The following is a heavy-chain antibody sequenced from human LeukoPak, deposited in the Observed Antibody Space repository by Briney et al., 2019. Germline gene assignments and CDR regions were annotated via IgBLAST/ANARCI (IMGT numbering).Heavy chain of an antibody. CDR1: GGSISNYY. J-gene: IGHJ4*02. Sequence: SETLSLTCTVSGGSISNYYWSWIRQPAGKGLEWIGRINTSGSTDYSPSLKSRVTMSVDTSKNQFSLNLRSLTAADTAVYYCARSRGTTLVTRFDYWGQGTLVTVSS. V-gene: IGHV4-4*07. CDR2: INTSGST. CDR3: ARSRGTTLVTRFDY. D-gene: IGHD5-18*01.